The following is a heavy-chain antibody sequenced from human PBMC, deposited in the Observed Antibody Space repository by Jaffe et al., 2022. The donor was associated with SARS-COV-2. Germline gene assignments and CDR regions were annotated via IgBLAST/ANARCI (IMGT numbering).Heavy chain of an antibody. CDR1: GFIFTTQS. V-gene: IGHV3-21*01. CDR2: ISGGSVHI. CDR3: TKGETRGIYTGFDP. J-gene: IGHJ5*02. Sequence: EVQLVESGGDLVKPGDSLRLSCATSGFIFTTQSMNWVRQAPGKGLEWVSSISGGSVHILYADSVRGRFIISRDDAKNSIYLQMNSLRGEDTAVYYCTKGETRGIYTGFDPWGQGTLVTVSS. D-gene: IGHD3-16*01.